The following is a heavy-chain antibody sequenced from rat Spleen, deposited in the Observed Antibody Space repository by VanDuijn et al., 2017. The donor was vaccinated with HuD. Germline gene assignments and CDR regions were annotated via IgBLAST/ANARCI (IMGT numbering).Heavy chain of an antibody. CDR2: ISPRGSST. J-gene: IGHJ2*01. V-gene: IGHV5-19*01. Sequence: EVQLVESGGGLVQPGRSLKLSCAASGFTFSNYGMHWIRQAPTKGLEWVASISPRGSSTYYRDSVKGRFTISRDNAKSTLYLQMDSLRSEDTATYYCTTGGICWGQGVMVTVSS. CDR1: GFTFSNYG. CDR3: TTGGIC.